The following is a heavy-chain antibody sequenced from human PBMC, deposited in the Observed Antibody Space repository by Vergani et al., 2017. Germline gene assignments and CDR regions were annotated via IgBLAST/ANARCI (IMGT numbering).Heavy chain of an antibody. V-gene: IGHV4-4*09. CDR3: AGGTHSWQRADR. D-gene: IGHD6-13*01. Sequence: QSQLQESGPGLVKPSETLALTCHVFGVSVTDYNCNWIRQAPGKGLEWIGSLSTTGGATHASHNPSLKSRVSISVDTSKSQFSLRRTSVTAADSAIYYXAGGTHSWQRADRWGQGLLVSVSS. CDR1: GVSVTDYN. J-gene: IGHJ5*02. CDR2: LSTTGGA.